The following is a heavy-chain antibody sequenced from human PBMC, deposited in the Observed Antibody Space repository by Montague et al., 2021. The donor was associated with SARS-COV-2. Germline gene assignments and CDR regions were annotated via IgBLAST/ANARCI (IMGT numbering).Heavy chain of an antibody. D-gene: IGHD5-18*01. CDR2: IYSGGST. J-gene: IGHJ6*02. V-gene: IGHV3-66*01. CDR1: GFTVSSNY. Sequence: SLRLSCAASGFTVSSNYMSWVRQAPGKGLEWVSAIYSGGSTYYADSVKGGFTITRDNSKNTPYLQMNNLRAEDTAVYYCARDIQLHYYYYGIDVWGQGTTVTVSS. CDR3: ARDIQLHYYYYGIDV.